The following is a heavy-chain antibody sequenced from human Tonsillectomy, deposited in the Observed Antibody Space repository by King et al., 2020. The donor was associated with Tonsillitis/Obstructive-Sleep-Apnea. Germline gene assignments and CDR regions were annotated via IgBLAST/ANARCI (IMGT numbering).Heavy chain of an antibody. CDR3: AKGSSSSYYYYYKDV. Sequence: VQLVESGGGLVQPGRSLRLSCAASGFTFDDYAMHWVRQAPGKGLEWVSGISWNSGSIGYADSVKGRFTNSRDNAKNSLYLQMNSLRGEDTALYYCAKGSSSSYYYYYKDVWGKGTTVTVSS. D-gene: IGHD6-13*01. CDR1: GFTFDDYA. CDR2: ISWNSGSI. V-gene: IGHV3-9*01. J-gene: IGHJ6*03.